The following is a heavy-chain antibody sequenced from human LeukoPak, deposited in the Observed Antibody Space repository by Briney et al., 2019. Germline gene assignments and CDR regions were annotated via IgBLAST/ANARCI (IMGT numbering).Heavy chain of an antibody. V-gene: IGHV3-21*01. CDR1: GFTFSSYS. CDR3: ARDSVVSYYDSSGYYLLDDY. Sequence: GGSLRLSCAASGFTFSSYSMNWVRQAPGKGLEWVSSISSSSSYIYYADSVKGRFTISRDNAKNSLYLQMNSLRAEDTAVYYCARDSVVSYYDSSGYYLLDDYWGQGTLVTVSS. CDR2: ISSSSSYI. D-gene: IGHD3-22*01. J-gene: IGHJ4*02.